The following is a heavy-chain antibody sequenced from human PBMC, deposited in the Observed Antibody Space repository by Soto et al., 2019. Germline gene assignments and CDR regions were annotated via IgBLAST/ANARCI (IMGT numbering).Heavy chain of an antibody. Sequence: QVQLQESGPGLVKPSETLSLTCTVSGGSVNSGSYYWSWIWQPPGKGLEWIGYIYYSGSTNYNPSLKSRVTISVDTSKNQFSLKLSSVTAADTAVYYCARDTMYYYYYGMDVWGQGTTVTVSS. CDR1: GGSVNSGSYY. V-gene: IGHV4-61*01. CDR2: IYYSGST. D-gene: IGHD2-2*01. CDR3: ARDTMYYYYYGMDV. J-gene: IGHJ6*02.